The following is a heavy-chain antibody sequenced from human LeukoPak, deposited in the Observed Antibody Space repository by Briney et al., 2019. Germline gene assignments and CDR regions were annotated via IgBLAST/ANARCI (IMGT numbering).Heavy chain of an antibody. J-gene: IGHJ4*02. CDR2: ITSSGATT. CDR3: ARDPDCGDPY. CDR1: GFSFSDSY. D-gene: IGHD2-21*02. V-gene: IGHV3-11*01. Sequence: PGGSLRLSCSASGFSFSDSYMNWFRLSPEKGLEWIAYITSSGATTEYADSVKGRFTISRVNAKNSMYLQMNSLRPEDTAVYYCARDPDCGDPYWGQGTLVTVSS.